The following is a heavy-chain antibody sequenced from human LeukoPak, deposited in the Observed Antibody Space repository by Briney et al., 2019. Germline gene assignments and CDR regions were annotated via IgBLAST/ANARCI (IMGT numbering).Heavy chain of an antibody. CDR1: GYTYIDYY. CDR3: ARAPPNSGSYYRLHSWFDP. D-gene: IGHD3-10*01. V-gene: IGHV1-2*06. Sequence: ASVKVSCKASGYTYIDYYMHWVRQAPGQGLEWMGRINPNSGGTNYAQKFQGRVTMTRDTSISTAYMELSSLRSDDTAFYYCARAPPNSGSYYRLHSWFDPWGQGALVTVSS. CDR2: INPNSGGT. J-gene: IGHJ5*02.